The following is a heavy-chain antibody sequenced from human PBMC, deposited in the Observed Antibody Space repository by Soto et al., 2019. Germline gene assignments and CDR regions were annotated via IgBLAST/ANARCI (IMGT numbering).Heavy chain of an antibody. Sequence: QITLKESGPTLVKPTQTLTLTCTFSGFSLSTSGVGVGWIRQPPGKALEWLALIYWDDDKRYSSSLKSRLTITKDTSKNQLVLTMPNMDPVDTATYYCAHIRGFGELVAWGQGTLVTVAS. CDR3: AHIRGFGELVA. CDR1: GFSLSTSGVG. V-gene: IGHV2-5*02. J-gene: IGHJ5*02. D-gene: IGHD3-10*01. CDR2: IYWDDDK.